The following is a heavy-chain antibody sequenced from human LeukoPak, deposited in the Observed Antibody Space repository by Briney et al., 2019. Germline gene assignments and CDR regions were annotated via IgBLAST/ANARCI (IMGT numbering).Heavy chain of an antibody. CDR1: GYSISSGYY. D-gene: IGHD3-22*01. Sequence: SETLSLACAVSGYSISSGYYWGWIRQPPGKGLEWIGSIYHSGSTYYNPSLKSRVTISVDTSKNQFSLKLSSVTAADTAVYYCARQDDSSSYSYWGQGTLVTVSS. J-gene: IGHJ4*02. CDR3: ARQDDSSSYSY. V-gene: IGHV4-38-2*01. CDR2: IYHSGST.